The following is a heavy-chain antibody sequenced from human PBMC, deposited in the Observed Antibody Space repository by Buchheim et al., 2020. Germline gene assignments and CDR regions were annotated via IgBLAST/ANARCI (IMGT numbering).Heavy chain of an antibody. V-gene: IGHV3-30-3*01. J-gene: IGHJ4*02. D-gene: IGHD3-22*01. CDR2: ISYDGSNK. CDR1: GFTFSSYA. CDR3: ARALQYYYDSSGYEFDY. Sequence: QVQLVESGGGVVQPGRSLRLSCAASGFTFSSYAMHWVRQAPGKGLEWVAVISYDGSNKYYADSVKGRFTIYSDNSKNTLYLQMNSLRAEDTAVYYCARALQYYYDSSGYEFDYWGQGTL.